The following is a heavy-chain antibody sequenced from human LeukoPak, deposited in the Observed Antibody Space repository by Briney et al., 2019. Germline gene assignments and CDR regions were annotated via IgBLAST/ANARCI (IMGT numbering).Heavy chain of an antibody. Sequence: PSETLSLTCAAYGGSFSGFYWSWIRQSPGKGLEWIGEINQSGVTNYSPSLKSRATISADTSKNQFSLKVNSVTAADTAVYYCARGGTFGEPFSRSWGQGTLVTVSS. V-gene: IGHV4-34*01. CDR1: GGSFSGFY. J-gene: IGHJ4*02. D-gene: IGHD3-10*01. CDR3: ARGGTFGEPFSRS. CDR2: INQSGVT.